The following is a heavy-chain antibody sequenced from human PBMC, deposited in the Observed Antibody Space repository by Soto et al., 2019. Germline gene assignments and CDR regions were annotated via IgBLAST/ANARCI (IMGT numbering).Heavy chain of an antibody. V-gene: IGHV4-31*03. J-gene: IGHJ6*03. CDR1: GGSISSGGYY. Sequence: SETLSLTCTVSGGSISSGGYYWSWIRQHPGKGLEWIGYIYYSGSTYYNPSLKSRVTISVDTSKNQFSLKLSSVTAADTAVYYCARWGNYVVVPAALDYYYMDVWGKGTTVTVSS. CDR2: IYYSGST. D-gene: IGHD2-2*01. CDR3: ARWGNYVVVPAALDYYYMDV.